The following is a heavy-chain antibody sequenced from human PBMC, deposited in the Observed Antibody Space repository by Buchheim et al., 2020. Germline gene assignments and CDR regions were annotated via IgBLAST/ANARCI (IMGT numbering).Heavy chain of an antibody. V-gene: IGHV3-43*01. J-gene: IGHJ6*02. CDR3: AKDTYSGYEWRYYYYGMDV. CDR1: GFTFDDYT. CDR2: ISWDGGST. Sequence: EVQLVESGGVVVQPGGSLRLSCAASGFTFDDYTMHWVRQAPGKGLEWVSLISWDGGSTYYADSVKGRFTISRDNSKNSLYLQMNSLRTEDTAVYYCAKDTYSGYEWRYYYYGMDVWGQGTT. D-gene: IGHD5-12*01.